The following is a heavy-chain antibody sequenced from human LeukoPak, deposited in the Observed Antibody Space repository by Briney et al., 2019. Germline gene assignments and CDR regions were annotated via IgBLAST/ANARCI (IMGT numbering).Heavy chain of an antibody. CDR1: GGSISSYY. CDR3: AREGPVLMVYAPVLNYYYYMDV. V-gene: IGHV4-59*01. D-gene: IGHD2-8*01. J-gene: IGHJ6*03. CDR2: IYYSGST. Sequence: SETLSLTCTVSGGSISSYYWSWIRQPPGKGLEWIGYIYYSGSTNYNPSLKSRVTISVDTSKNQFSLKLSSVTAADTAVYYCAREGPVLMVYAPVLNYYYYMDVWGKGTTVTVSS.